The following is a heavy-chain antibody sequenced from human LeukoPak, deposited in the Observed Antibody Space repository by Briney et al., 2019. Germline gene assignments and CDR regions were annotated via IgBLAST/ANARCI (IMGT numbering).Heavy chain of an antibody. J-gene: IGHJ4*02. V-gene: IGHV4-4*07. Sequence: SETLSLTCTVSGGSISSYYWSWIRQPAGKGLEWIGRIHTSGSTNYNPSLKSRVTMSVDTSKNQFSLKLSSVTAADTAVYYCARDKYYYDSSGYYYFDYWGQGTLVTVSS. CDR3: ARDKYYYDSSGYYYFDY. CDR1: GGSISSYY. CDR2: IHTSGST. D-gene: IGHD3-22*01.